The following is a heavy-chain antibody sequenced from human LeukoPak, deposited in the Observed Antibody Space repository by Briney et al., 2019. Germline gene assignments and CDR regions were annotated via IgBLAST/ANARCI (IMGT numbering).Heavy chain of an antibody. CDR3: TTRTYDYVWGSYRFIDY. D-gene: IGHD3-16*02. V-gene: IGHV3-73*01. Sequence: QLGGSLRLSCAASGFTFSGSAMHWVRQASGKGLEWVGRIRSKANSYATAYAASVKGRFTISRDDSKNTAYLQMNSLKTEDTAVYYCTTRTYDYVWGSYRFIDYWGQGTLVTVSS. CDR2: IRSKANSYAT. CDR1: GFTFSGSA. J-gene: IGHJ4*02.